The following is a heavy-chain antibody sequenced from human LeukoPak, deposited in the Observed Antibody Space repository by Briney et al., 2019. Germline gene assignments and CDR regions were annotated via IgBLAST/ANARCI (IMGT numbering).Heavy chain of an antibody. CDR2: ISASGSNT. V-gene: IGHV3-23*01. CDR3: AKDSVRSGGWFYFDN. D-gene: IGHD6-19*01. J-gene: IGHJ4*02. CDR1: GFTFSSLD. Sequence: GGSLRLSCAASGFTFSSLDMAWVRQAPGKGLEWVSGISASGSNTFYADSVKSRFTISRDNSKNTLYLQMSSLRVENTAIYYCAKDSVRSGGWFYFDNWGQGTLVSVSS.